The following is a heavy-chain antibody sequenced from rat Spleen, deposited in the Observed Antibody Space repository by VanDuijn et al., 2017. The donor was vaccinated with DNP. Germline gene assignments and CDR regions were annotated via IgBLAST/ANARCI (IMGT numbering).Heavy chain of an antibody. CDR1: GFTFSNYD. CDR2: ISYDGSST. D-gene: IGHD4-3*01. V-gene: IGHV5-7*01. Sequence: EVQLVESGGGLVQPGRSLKLSCAASGFTFSNYDMAWVRQAPKKGLEWVATISYDGSSTYYRDSVKGRFTISRDNAKSTLYLQRDSLRSEDTATYYCARQGNSAHYYAMDAWGQGTSVTVSS. CDR3: ARQGNSAHYYAMDA. J-gene: IGHJ4*01.